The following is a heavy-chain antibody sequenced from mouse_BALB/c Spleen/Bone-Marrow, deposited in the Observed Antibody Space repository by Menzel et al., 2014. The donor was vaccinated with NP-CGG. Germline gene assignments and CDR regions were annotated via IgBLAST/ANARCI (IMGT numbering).Heavy chain of an antibody. Sequence: DLVKPGASVKLSCKASGYTFXSYWINWIKQRPGQGLEWIGRIAPGSGSTYYDEMFKGKATLTVDTSSSTAYMQLSSLSSEDSAVYYCARSYYGRAMDYWGQGTSVTVSS. V-gene: IGHV1S41*01. CDR3: ARSYYGRAMDY. CDR2: IAPGSGST. D-gene: IGHD1-1*01. CDR1: GYTFXSYW. J-gene: IGHJ4*01.